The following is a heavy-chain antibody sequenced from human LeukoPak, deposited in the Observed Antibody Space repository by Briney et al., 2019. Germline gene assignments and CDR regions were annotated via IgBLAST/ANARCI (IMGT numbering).Heavy chain of an antibody. CDR2: ISGSGGST. CDR1: GFTVSSNY. V-gene: IGHV3-23*01. CDR3: AKDSQGDYIDY. J-gene: IGHJ4*02. Sequence: PGGSLRLSCAASGFTVSSNYMSWVRQAPGKGLEWVSAISGSGGSTYYADSVKGRFTISRDNSKNTLYLQMNSLRAEDTAVYYCAKDSQGDYIDYWGQGTLVTVSS.